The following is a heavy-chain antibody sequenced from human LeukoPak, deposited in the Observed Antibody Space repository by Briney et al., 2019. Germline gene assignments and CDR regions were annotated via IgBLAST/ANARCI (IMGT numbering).Heavy chain of an antibody. J-gene: IGHJ4*02. CDR3: ARDTMGGPDY. CDR2: ISYDGSNK. Sequence: PGGSLRLSCAASGFTFSSYAMHWVRQAPGKGLEWVAVISYDGSNKYYADSVKGRFTISRDNSKNTLYLQMNSLRAEDTAVYYCARDTMGGPDYWGQGTLVTVSS. CDR1: GFTFSSYA. V-gene: IGHV3-30-3*01. D-gene: IGHD1-26*01.